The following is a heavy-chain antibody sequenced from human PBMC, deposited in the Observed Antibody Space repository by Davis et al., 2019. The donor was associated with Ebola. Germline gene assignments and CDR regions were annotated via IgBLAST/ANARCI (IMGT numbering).Heavy chain of an antibody. CDR2: TYYNSKWFH. Sequence: HPQTLSLTRAISGDGVSIQSAGWNWIRQSPSRGLEWLGRTYYNSKWFHDYAVSVKSRISINADTSKNQFSLQLNAVTPEDTALYYCARGWLRGGMDVWGEGTTVTV. V-gene: IGHV6-1*01. D-gene: IGHD5-18*01. CDR1: GDGVSIQSAG. J-gene: IGHJ6*02. CDR3: ARGWLRGGMDV.